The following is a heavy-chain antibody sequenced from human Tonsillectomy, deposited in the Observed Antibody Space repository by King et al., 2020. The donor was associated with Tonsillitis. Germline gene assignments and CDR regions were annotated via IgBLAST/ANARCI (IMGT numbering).Heavy chain of an antibody. D-gene: IGHD4/OR15-4a*01. CDR3: ARDRDDYIFDY. CDR1: GFTFSSYD. J-gene: IGHJ4*02. CDR2: ISYDGSNK. Sequence: HVQLVESGGGVVQPGRSLRLSCAASGFTFSSYDIHWVRQAPGKGLEWVAVISYDGSNKYYADSVQGRFTISRDNSKNTLYLQMNSQRAEDTAVYYCARDRDDYIFDYWGQGTLVTVSS. V-gene: IGHV3-33*05.